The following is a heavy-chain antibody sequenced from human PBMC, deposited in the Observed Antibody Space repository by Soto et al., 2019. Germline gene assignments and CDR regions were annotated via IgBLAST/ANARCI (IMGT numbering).Heavy chain of an antibody. J-gene: IGHJ6*02. V-gene: IGHV4-31*03. D-gene: IGHD2-15*01. Sequence: QVQLQESGPGLVKPSQTLSLTCTVSGGSISGGYYWSWIRQHPGKGLEWIGYIYYSGNTYYNPSLKSRVSISLDTSKNQFSLKLAPVTAADTAVYYCARDAPVTVAVPNSLDVWGQGTTVTVSS. CDR1: GGSISGGYY. CDR2: IYYSGNT. CDR3: ARDAPVTVAVPNSLDV.